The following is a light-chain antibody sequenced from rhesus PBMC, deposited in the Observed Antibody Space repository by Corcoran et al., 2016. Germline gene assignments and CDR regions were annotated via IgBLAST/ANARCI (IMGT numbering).Light chain of an antibody. CDR2: EVS. V-gene: IGLV2-32*01. CDR3: CSYASSFAFYV. Sequence: QAALPQPRSVSGATGQSVTIACTGPSSDIGAYNFVSWYQQLPATAPKLLIYEVSKRPSGVSDRFSVSKSCTTASLTISGLQAEDEAVYFCCSYASSFAFYVLGGGTRLTVL. J-gene: IGLJ1*01. CDR1: SSDIGAYNF.